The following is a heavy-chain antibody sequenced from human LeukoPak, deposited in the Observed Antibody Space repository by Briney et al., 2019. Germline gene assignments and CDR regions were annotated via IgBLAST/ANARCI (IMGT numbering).Heavy chain of an antibody. J-gene: IGHJ4*02. Sequence: GGSLRLSCAASGFTSSSYAMSWVRQAPGKGLEWVSAISGSGGSTYYADSVKGRFTISRDNSKNTLYLQMNSLRAEDTAVYYCANTQGGAVPSPFDYWGQGTLVTVSS. CDR1: GFTSSSYA. D-gene: IGHD3-16*01. CDR2: ISGSGGST. V-gene: IGHV3-23*01. CDR3: ANTQGGAVPSPFDY.